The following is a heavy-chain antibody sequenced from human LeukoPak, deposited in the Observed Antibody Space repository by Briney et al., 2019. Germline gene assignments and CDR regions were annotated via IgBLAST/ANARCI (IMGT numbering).Heavy chain of an antibody. D-gene: IGHD6-6*01. V-gene: IGHV3-21*01. CDR3: AREEDSSTIRSSHGMDV. CDR2: ISSGGTYI. J-gene: IGHJ6*02. CDR1: GFTFSIYT. Sequence: PGGSLRLSCATSGFTFSIYTMNWVRQAPGKGLEWVSCISSGGTYIYNADSVKGRFTISRDNAKNSLYLQINNLRAEDTAVYYCAREEDSSTIRSSHGMDVWGQGTTVTVSS.